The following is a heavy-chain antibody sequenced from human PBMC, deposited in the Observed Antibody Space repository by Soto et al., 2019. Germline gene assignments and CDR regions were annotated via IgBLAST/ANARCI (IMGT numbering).Heavy chain of an antibody. CDR1: GFTFSSYA. D-gene: IGHD3-10*01. CDR3: AKALLWFGELLGDYYYYGMDV. Sequence: EVPLLESGGGLVQPGGSLRLSCAASGFTFSSYAMSWVRQAPGKGLEWVSAISGSGGSTYYADSVKGRFTISRDNSKNTLYLQMNSLRAEDTAVYYCAKALLWFGELLGDYYYYGMDVWGQGTTVTVSS. CDR2: ISGSGGST. J-gene: IGHJ6*02. V-gene: IGHV3-23*01.